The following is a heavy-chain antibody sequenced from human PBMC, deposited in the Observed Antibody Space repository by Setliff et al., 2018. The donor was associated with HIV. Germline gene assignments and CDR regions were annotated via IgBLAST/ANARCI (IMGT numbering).Heavy chain of an antibody. CDR1: GYTFNNYY. CDR3: ARGVDGSYRKFFDN. J-gene: IGHJ4*02. V-gene: IGHV1-69*13. D-gene: IGHD1-26*01. CDR2: IMPIFGTA. Sequence: ASVKVSCKASGYTFNNYYMHWVRQAPGQELEWMGGIMPIFGTANYAQKFQGRVTIIADASTNTVNMELSSLRSEDTAVYYCARGVDGSYRKFFDNWGQGTLVTVS.